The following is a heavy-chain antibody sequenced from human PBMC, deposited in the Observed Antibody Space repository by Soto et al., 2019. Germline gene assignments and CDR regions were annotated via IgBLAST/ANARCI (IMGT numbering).Heavy chain of an antibody. CDR2: IKEDGSEI. CDR3: ARDIGFDYVN. Sequence: GGSLRLSCGVSRFNVMSYWMSWVRQAPGKGLEWVASIKEDGSEIYYLQSVRGRFTISRDSAGNALHLAMNYLSAEDTAAYFCARDIGFDYVNWGQGTLVTVSS. J-gene: IGHJ4*02. V-gene: IGHV3-7*01. CDR1: RFNVMSYW. D-gene: IGHD3-16*01.